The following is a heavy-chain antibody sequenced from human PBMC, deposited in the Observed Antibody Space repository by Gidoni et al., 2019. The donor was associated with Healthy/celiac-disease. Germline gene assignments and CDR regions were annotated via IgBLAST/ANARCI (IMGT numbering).Heavy chain of an antibody. CDR1: GFTFSSSA. D-gene: IGHD2-8*01. Sequence: VQLLESGGGLVQPGGSLRLSCAASGFTFSSSAMRWVRQAPGKGLEWVSAISGSGGSTYYADSVKGRFTISRDNSKNTLYLQMNSLRAEDTAVYYCAKGGYCTNGVCYTDYYYYYGMDVWGQGTTVTVSS. CDR3: AKGGYCTNGVCYTDYYYYYGMDV. J-gene: IGHJ6*02. V-gene: IGHV3-23*01. CDR2: ISGSGGST.